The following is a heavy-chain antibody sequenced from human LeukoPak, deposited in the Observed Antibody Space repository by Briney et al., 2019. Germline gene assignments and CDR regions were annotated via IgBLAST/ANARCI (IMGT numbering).Heavy chain of an antibody. CDR1: GYTFTSYD. CDR2: MNPNSGNT. D-gene: IGHD7-27*01. CDR3: ARGPRNWGFDY. Sequence: ASVKLSCKASGYTFTSYDINWVRQAPGQGLEWMGWMNPNSGNTGYAQKFQGRVTMTRNTSISTVYMELSSLRSEDTAVYYCARGPRNWGFDYLGQGTLVTVSS. V-gene: IGHV1-8*01. J-gene: IGHJ4*02.